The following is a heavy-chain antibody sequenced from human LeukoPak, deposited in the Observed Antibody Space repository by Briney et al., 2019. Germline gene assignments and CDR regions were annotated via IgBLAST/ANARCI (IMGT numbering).Heavy chain of an antibody. V-gene: IGHV3-11*04. CDR2: ISGSGSTI. CDR1: GFTFTDYY. Sequence: GGSLRLSCAASGFTFTDYYMSWNRQAPGKGLEWVSYISGSGSTIYIADSVKGRFSISRDNANNSLYLQMNSLRPEDTAVYYCARYRGTYYDYRGQGTLVTVSS. J-gene: IGHJ4*02. CDR3: ARYRGTYYDY. D-gene: IGHD1-26*01.